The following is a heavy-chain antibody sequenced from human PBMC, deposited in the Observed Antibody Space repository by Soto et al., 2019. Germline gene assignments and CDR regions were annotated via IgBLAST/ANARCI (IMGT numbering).Heavy chain of an antibody. Sequence: SETLSLTCAVSGGSITSNNWWSWVRQSPGRGLEWIGDIYQSGTTTYNPSLKSRVTTSVDKSKNHFSLKLTFVTAADTAVYYCASFNYAAAGAFDFWGQGILVTVSS. D-gene: IGHD6-13*01. CDR3: ASFNYAAAGAFDF. CDR1: GGSITSNNW. CDR2: IYQSGTT. J-gene: IGHJ4*02. V-gene: IGHV4-4*02.